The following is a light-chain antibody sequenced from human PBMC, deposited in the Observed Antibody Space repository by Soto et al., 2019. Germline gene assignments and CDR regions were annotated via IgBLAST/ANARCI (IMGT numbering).Light chain of an antibody. CDR3: SSHTSSRTSYV. J-gene: IGLJ1*01. CDR1: SSDVGGYNY. V-gene: IGLV2-14*01. Sequence: QSVLTQPASVSGSPGQSITISCTGTSSDVGGYNYVSWYQQHPGKAPKLMIYDVSNRPSGVSNRFSGSKSGNTASLTISGLQAEDEADYYCSSHTSSRTSYVFGTGTKVTV. CDR2: DVS.